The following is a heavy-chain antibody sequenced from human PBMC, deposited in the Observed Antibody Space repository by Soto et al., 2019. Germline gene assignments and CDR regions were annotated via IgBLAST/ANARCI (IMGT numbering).Heavy chain of an antibody. Sequence: EVQLVESGGGLVQPGGSLKLSCAASGFTFSGSAMHWVRQASGKGLEWVGRIRNKANSYATAYAASVKGRFTISRGDSKNTAYLQMNSLKTEDTAVYYCTRDTARVYYGMDVWGQGTTVTVSS. J-gene: IGHJ6*02. CDR3: TRDTARVYYGMDV. CDR2: IRNKANSYAT. D-gene: IGHD5-18*01. V-gene: IGHV3-73*02. CDR1: GFTFSGSA.